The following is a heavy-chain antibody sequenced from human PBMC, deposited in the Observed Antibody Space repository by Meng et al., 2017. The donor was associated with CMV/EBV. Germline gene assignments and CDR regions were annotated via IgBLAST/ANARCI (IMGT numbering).Heavy chain of an antibody. J-gene: IGHJ4*02. CDR2: ISWNSGSI. Sequence: SLKISCVASGFTFDDYAMHWVRQAPGKGLEWVSGISWNSGSIGYADSVKGRFTISRDNAKNSLYLQMNSLRAEDTALYYCAKDAAPSIAVAGAYYFDYWGQGTLVTVSS. V-gene: IGHV3-9*01. CDR1: GFTFDDYA. CDR3: AKDAAPSIAVAGAYYFDY. D-gene: IGHD6-19*01.